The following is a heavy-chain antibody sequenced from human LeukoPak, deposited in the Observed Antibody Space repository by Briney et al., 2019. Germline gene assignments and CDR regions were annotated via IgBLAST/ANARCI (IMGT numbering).Heavy chain of an antibody. D-gene: IGHD3-9*01. CDR3: ARVFRDYYFDY. CDR2: ITMSSSFI. J-gene: IGHJ4*02. Sequence: PGGSLRLSCAASGFSFSNYNMNWVRQAPGKGLEWVPSITMSSSFIYYADSVKGRFTISRDNAKNSVFLQMNSLRAEDTAVYYCARVFRDYYFDYWGQGALVTVSS. V-gene: IGHV3-21*01. CDR1: GFSFSNYN.